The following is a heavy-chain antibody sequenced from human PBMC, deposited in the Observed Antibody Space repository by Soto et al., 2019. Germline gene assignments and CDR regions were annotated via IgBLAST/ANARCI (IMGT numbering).Heavy chain of an antibody. CDR1: GGSVSGVSYF. V-gene: IGHV4-61*01. CDR2: FYYSGST. CDR3: AREGRMGTFDY. Sequence: QVQLQESGPGLVRPSETLSLTCTVSGGSVSGVSYFWSWVRQPPGKGLEWIGDFYYSGSTKYNPSLTRRVTILEDTSKNQFSLKLNSVTAADTAVYYCAREGRMGTFDYWGQGALVTVSS. D-gene: IGHD1-1*01. J-gene: IGHJ4*02.